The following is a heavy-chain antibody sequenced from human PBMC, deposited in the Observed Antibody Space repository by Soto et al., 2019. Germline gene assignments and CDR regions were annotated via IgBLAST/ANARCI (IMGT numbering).Heavy chain of an antibody. CDR3: ARDHYGGMPEF. V-gene: IGHV4-31*03. D-gene: IGHD4-17*01. Sequence: SETLSLTCTVSGGSILNGGHYWTWILHHPGKGPEWIGRIFFSGNTHYNPALKSRLTFSLDTAKNQFSLKLTSVTAADTAIYYCARDHYGGMPEFWGPGTLVNVSP. CDR2: IFFSGNT. J-gene: IGHJ4*02. CDR1: GGSILNGGHY.